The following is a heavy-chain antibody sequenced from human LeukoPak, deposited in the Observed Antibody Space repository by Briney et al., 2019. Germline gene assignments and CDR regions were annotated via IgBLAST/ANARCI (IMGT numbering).Heavy chain of an antibody. J-gene: IGHJ6*02. Sequence: GGSLRLSCAASGFTFSSYGMHWVRQAPGKGLEWVAVISYDGGNKYYVDSVKGRFTISRDNSENTVYLQMNSVRGDDTAVYYCAKDSYGMDVWGQGTTVTVSS. V-gene: IGHV3-30*18. CDR2: ISYDGGNK. CDR1: GFTFSSYG. CDR3: AKDSYGMDV.